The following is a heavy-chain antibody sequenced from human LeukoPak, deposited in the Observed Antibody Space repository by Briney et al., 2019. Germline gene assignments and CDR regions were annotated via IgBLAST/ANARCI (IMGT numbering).Heavy chain of an antibody. Sequence: PGGSLRLSCTGSGFTFGDYSMSWFRQAPGKGLEWVGFIRRKGYGGTTEYAASVKGRFTISRDDSKSTAYLQMNSLKTEDTAVYYCTRDHDFSSGPLDVWGTGTTVTVSS. CDR1: GFTFGDYS. CDR3: TRDHDFSSGPLDV. J-gene: IGHJ6*04. V-gene: IGHV3-49*03. D-gene: IGHD3-3*01. CDR2: IRRKGYGGTT.